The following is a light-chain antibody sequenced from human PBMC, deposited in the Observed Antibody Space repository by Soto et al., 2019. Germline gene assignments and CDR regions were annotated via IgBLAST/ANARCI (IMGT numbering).Light chain of an antibody. J-gene: IGKJ4*01. CDR3: QQRYSWPPLT. V-gene: IGKV3-11*01. CDR1: QNVSIY. CDR2: DAT. Sequence: EVVLTQSPATLSLFPGERATLSCRASQNVSIYLAWYQQKPGQVPRLLIYDATNRAAGIPPRFSGSGSGTDFTLTISSLEPEDFAVYYCQQRYSWPPLTFGGGTKVEIK.